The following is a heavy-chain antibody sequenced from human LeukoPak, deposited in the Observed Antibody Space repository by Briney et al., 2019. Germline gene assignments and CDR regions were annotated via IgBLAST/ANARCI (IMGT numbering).Heavy chain of an antibody. Sequence: GESLKISCKGSGYTFTNYWIGWVRQLPGKGQEYMGIIYPDDSDAKYSPSFQGQVTMSVDKSVNTAYLQWSSLKASDTAMYYCVRQASSRAYWGQGTLVTVSS. CDR1: GYTFTNYW. CDR2: IYPDDSDA. V-gene: IGHV5-51*01. CDR3: VRQASSRAY. J-gene: IGHJ4*02. D-gene: IGHD2-2*01.